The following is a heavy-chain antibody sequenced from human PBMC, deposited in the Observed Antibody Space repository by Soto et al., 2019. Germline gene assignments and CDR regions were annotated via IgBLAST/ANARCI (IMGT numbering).Heavy chain of an antibody. V-gene: IGHV3-23*01. CDR2: ISGSGGST. CDR3: ARRARPDFYYMHV. D-gene: IGHD6-6*01. Sequence: GESLKISCAASGFTFSSYAMSWVRQAPGKGLEWVSGISGSGGSTYYADSVKGRFTISRDNSKNTVYLQMGSLRAEDTAVYYCARRARPDFYYMHVWGKGTMVTGSS. CDR1: GFTFSSYA. J-gene: IGHJ6*03.